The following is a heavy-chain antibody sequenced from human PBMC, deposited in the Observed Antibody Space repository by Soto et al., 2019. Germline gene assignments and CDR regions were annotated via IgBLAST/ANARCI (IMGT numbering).Heavy chain of an antibody. J-gene: IGHJ4*02. D-gene: IGHD1-1*01. CDR2: IYWDGES. CDR1: GVSFTTTRMG. CDR3: AHRDSTGTTTYFDS. Sequence: QITLKEAGPTLVKPTETLTLTCTFSGVSFTTTRMGVGWTRQPPGTALEWLAIIYWDGESRYNPLLRRRLTLTEDTCNTLVGLATTNMDPQDTATYYCAHRDSTGTTTYFDSWGEGIPVTVAS. V-gene: IGHV2-5*02.